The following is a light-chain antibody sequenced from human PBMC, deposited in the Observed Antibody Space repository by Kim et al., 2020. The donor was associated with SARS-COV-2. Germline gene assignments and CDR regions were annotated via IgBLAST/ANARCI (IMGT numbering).Light chain of an antibody. CDR1: RWDTRFA. CDR3: QTLGTGIHF. J-gene: IGLJ1*01. V-gene: IGLV4-69*01. CDR2: LKSGGGH. Sequence: ASVKLPTTPSRWDTRFAIPWHQPQPRKGPRYLMRLKSGGGHSQGDGIPDRFSGSLSWAERYLTHSRLQSEDEADFYCQTLGTGIHFFGTGNKVTVL.